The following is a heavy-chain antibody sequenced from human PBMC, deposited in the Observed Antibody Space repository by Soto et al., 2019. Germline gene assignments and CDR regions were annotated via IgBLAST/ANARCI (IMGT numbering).Heavy chain of an antibody. D-gene: IGHD1-26*01. CDR1: GASISTYY. Sequence: TLSLTCTVSGASISTYYWRWIRQPPGKGLEWIAYTYYSGSTNYNPSLKSRVTISVDTSNNQFSLKLSSVTAADTAVYYCARTIGPSELDYWGQGTLVTVSS. CDR2: TYYSGST. J-gene: IGHJ4*02. V-gene: IGHV4-59*01. CDR3: ARTIGPSELDY.